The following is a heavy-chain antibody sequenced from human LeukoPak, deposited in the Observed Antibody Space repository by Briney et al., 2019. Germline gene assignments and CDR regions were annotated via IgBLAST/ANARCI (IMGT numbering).Heavy chain of an antibody. J-gene: IGHJ4*02. CDR3: ATDLLSYYDSSGPDY. CDR1: GFTFSSYW. Sequence: QPGGSLRLSCAASGFTFSSYWMHWVRQAPGKGLVWVSRINTDGSSTSSADSVKGRFTISRDNAKNTLYLQMNSLRAEDTAVCYCATDLLSYYDSSGPDYWGQGTLVTVSS. CDR2: INTDGSST. V-gene: IGHV3-74*01. D-gene: IGHD3-22*01.